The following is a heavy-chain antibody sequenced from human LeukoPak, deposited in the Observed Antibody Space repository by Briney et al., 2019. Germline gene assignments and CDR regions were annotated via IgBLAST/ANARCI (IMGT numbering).Heavy chain of an antibody. Sequence: SQTLSLTCTVSGGSISSGSYYWRWIRQPAGKGLEWIGRIYTSGSTNYNPSLKSRVTISVDTSKNQFSLKLSSVTAADTAVYYCARDSPALGAFDIWGQGTMVTVSS. CDR2: IYTSGST. CDR3: ARDSPALGAFDI. CDR1: GGSISSGSYY. V-gene: IGHV4-61*02. J-gene: IGHJ3*02.